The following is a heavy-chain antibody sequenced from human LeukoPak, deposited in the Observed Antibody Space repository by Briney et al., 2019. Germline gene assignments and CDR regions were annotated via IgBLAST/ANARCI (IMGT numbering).Heavy chain of an antibody. CDR2: ISYDGSNK. CDR1: GFTFSSYA. V-gene: IGHV3-30-3*01. D-gene: IGHD3-10*01. CDR3: ARELPGGGAFDY. Sequence: GRSLRLSCAASGFTFSSYAMHWVRQAPGNGLEWVAVISYDGSNKYYADSVKGRFTISRDNSKNTLYLQMNSLRAEDTAVYYCARELPGGGAFDYWGQGTLVTVSS. J-gene: IGHJ4*02.